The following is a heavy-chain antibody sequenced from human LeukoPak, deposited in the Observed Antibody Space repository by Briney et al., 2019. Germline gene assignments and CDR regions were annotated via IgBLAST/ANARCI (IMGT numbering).Heavy chain of an antibody. CDR2: IFYSGST. CDR1: GGSINRSSRYY. V-gene: IGHV4-39*01. J-gene: IGHJ5*02. D-gene: IGHD3-3*01. CDR3: ARHVPSTIFFNWFDP. Sequence: SETLSLTCTVSGGSINRSSRYYWGWIRQPPGKGLEWIGSIFYSGSTYYNPSLKSRVTISVDTSNNQFSLKLTSVTAAGTAVYYCARHVPSTIFFNWFDPWGQGTLVTVSS.